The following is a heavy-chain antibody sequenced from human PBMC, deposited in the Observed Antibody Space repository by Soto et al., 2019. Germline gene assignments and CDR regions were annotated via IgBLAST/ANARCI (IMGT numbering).Heavy chain of an antibody. CDR3: ADSWLPTSY. D-gene: IGHD3-10*01. J-gene: IGHJ4*02. CDR2: ISPDGRTT. Sequence: GGSLRLSCAASRFTFSSYDMHWVRQGTGKGLVWVSRISPDGRTTTYADSVKGRFTISRDNAKSTLYLQMNSLTVEDGAVYYCADSWLPTSYWGPGTLVTVSS. V-gene: IGHV3-74*01. CDR1: RFTFSSYD.